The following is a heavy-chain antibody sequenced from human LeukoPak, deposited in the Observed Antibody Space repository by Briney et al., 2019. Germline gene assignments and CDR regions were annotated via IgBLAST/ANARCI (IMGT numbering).Heavy chain of an antibody. D-gene: IGHD3-10*01. Sequence: SETLSLTCTVSGGSISTSSYYWGWVRQPPGKGLERIGNIFYSGSTYYSPSLKSRVTISLDTSRNQFSLRLSSVTAADTAVYYCARFPSVSSGAYYEYFLHWGQGTLVTVSS. CDR2: IFYSGST. CDR1: GGSISTSSYY. V-gene: IGHV4-39*01. CDR3: ARFPSVSSGAYYEYFLH. J-gene: IGHJ1*01.